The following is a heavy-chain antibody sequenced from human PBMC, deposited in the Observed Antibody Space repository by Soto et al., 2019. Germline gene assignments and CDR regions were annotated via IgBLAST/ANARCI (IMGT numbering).Heavy chain of an antibody. CDR1: GFTFSSYS. CDR3: ARHCSSPSCPGGP. D-gene: IGHD2-2*01. J-gene: IGHJ5*02. CDR2: ISSSSSYI. Sequence: EVQLVESGGGLVKPGGSLRLSCAASGFTFSSYSMNWVRQAPGKGLEWVSSISSSSSYIYYADSVKGRFTISRDNAKNSLYLQMNSLRAEDTAVYYCARHCSSPSCPGGPWGQGTLVTVSS. V-gene: IGHV3-21*01.